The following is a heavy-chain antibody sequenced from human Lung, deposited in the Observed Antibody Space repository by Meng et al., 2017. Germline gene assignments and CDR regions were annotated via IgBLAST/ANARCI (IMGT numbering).Heavy chain of an antibody. V-gene: IGHV4-34*01. J-gene: IGHJ4*02. CDR1: GGSFSDYY. D-gene: IGHD4-11*01. CDR2: INHSGST. CDR3: ARGPTTMAHDFDY. Sequence: QGPVQELGAGLLKPSGTLSLTCVVSGGSFSDYYWSWIRQPPGKGLEWIGEINHSGSTNYNPSLESRATISVDTSQNNLSLKLSSVTAADSAVYYCARGPTTMAHDFDYWGQGTLVTVSS.